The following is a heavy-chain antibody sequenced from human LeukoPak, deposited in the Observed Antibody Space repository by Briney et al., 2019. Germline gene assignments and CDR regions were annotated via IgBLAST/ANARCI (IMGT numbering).Heavy chain of an antibody. Sequence: SETLSLTCTVSGGSISSSSYYWGWIRQPPGKGLEWIGSIYYSGSTYYNPSLKSRVTMSVDTSKNQFSLKLSSVTAADTAVYYCARGRSGWYEGLDYWGQGTLVTVSS. CDR3: ARGRSGWYEGLDY. V-gene: IGHV4-39*07. D-gene: IGHD6-19*01. CDR2: IYYSGST. CDR1: GGSISSSSYY. J-gene: IGHJ4*02.